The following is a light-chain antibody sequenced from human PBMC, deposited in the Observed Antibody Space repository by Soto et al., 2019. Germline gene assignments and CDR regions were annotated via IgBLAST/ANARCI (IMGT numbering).Light chain of an antibody. CDR2: EVS. V-gene: IGLV2-23*02. Sequence: QSVLTQPAPLSGAPGQSITISCTGTSSEVGSYNLVSWYQQHPGKAPKLMIYEVSKRPSGVFNRFSGSKSGNTASLTISGLQAEDEADYYCCSYAGSSFYVFGTGTKVTVL. J-gene: IGLJ1*01. CDR3: CSYAGSSFYV. CDR1: SSEVGSYNL.